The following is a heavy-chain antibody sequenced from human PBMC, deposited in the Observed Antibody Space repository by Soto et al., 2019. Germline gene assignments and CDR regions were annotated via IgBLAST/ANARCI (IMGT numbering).Heavy chain of an antibody. CDR1: GYTLANYG. D-gene: IGHD2-15*01. V-gene: IGHV1-18*01. Sequence: QVQLVQSGAEVKKPGASVKVSCKASGYTLANYGISWVRQAPGQGLEWMGWINTYNGYTNYAQKVPGRVTMTTDTSTSTAYMELRSLTSDDTAVYYCAVDLGYCSGGTCRRSWFDPWGQGTLVTVSS. CDR2: INTYNGYT. CDR3: AVDLGYCSGGTCRRSWFDP. J-gene: IGHJ5*02.